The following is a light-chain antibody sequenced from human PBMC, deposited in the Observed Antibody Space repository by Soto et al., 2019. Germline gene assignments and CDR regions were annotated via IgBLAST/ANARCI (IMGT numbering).Light chain of an antibody. CDR1: SSNIGSNT. V-gene: IGLV1-44*01. J-gene: IGLJ2*01. Sequence: QSVLTQPPSASGTPGQRVTISCSRSSSNIGSNTVNWYQQLPGTAPKLLIYSTNQRPSGVPDRFSGSKSGTSASLAISGLQSEDEADYYCAAWDYSLNGVVFGGGTKLTVL. CDR3: AAWDYSLNGVV. CDR2: STN.